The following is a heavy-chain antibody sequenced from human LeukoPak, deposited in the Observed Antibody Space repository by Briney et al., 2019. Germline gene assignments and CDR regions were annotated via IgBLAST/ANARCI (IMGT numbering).Heavy chain of an antibody. CDR1: GDSVSSITAA. CDR2: TYYRSKWYN. J-gene: IGHJ4*02. CDR3: ARVEEAYGSGSYYFDY. Sequence: SQTLSLTCAISGDSVSSITAAWNWIRQSPSRGLEWLGRTYYRSKWYNDYAVSVRSRITINPDTSKNQFSLQLNSVTPEDTAVYYCARVEEAYGSGSYYFDYWGQGTLVTVSS. V-gene: IGHV6-1*01. D-gene: IGHD3-10*01.